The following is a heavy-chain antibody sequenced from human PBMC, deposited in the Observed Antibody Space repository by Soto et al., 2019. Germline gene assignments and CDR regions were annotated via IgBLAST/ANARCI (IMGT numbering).Heavy chain of an antibody. CDR3: AKKRVTGPQERDFDC. V-gene: IGHV3-23*01. Sequence: GGSLRLSCAASGFIFSTYAMTWVRQAPGKGLEWVSVINSSGGTTYYADSVKGRFSISRDNSKNTLYLQMNSLRAEDTAVYYCAKKRVTGPQERDFDCWVQGTLVTVSS. CDR2: INSSGGTT. D-gene: IGHD2-21*02. J-gene: IGHJ4*02. CDR1: GFIFSTYA.